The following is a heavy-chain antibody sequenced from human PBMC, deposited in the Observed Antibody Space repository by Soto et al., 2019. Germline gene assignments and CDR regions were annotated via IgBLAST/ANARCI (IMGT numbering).Heavy chain of an antibody. J-gene: IGHJ6*02. Sequence: XESLRLSCAASGFTFSSYSMNWVRQAPGKGLEWVSSISSSISYIYYADSVKGRFTISRDNAKNSLYLQMNSLRAEDTAVYYCARVQGTDIVVLTAHFPNYYGMDVCGQGTTVTVSS. CDR3: ARVQGTDIVVLTAHFPNYYGMDV. D-gene: IGHD2-2*01. CDR1: GFTFSSYS. CDR2: ISSSISYI. V-gene: IGHV3-21*01.